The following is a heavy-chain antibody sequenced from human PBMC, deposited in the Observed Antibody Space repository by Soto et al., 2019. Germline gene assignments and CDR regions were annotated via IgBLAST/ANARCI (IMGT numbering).Heavy chain of an antibody. CDR2: IMYSGYS. J-gene: IGHJ6*02. D-gene: IGHD6-25*01. CDR3: TRHGFAPLPCLVDV. CDR1: GDSLTNYY. V-gene: IGHV4-59*08. Sequence: QVQLQESGPGLVKPSETLSLTCTVSGDSLTNYYCSWFRQPPGKGLEWIGYIMYSGYSGYNLSLKSRITMSMDTSKPQSSLMLESVTATNTDVNYCTRHGFAPLPCLVDVWGQGTTVIVSS.